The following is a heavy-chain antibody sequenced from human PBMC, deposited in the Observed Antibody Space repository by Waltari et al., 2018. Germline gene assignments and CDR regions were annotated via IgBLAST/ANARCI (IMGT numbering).Heavy chain of an antibody. Sequence: QLQLQESGPGLVKPSETLSLTCTVSGGSISSSSYYWGWIRQPPGKGLEWIGSIYYSGSTYYNPSLKSRVTISVDTSKNQFSLKLSSVTAADTAVYYCARLDYSNYEYYFDYWGQGTLVTVSS. CDR1: GGSISSSSYY. V-gene: IGHV4-39*01. CDR3: ARLDYSNYEYYFDY. J-gene: IGHJ4*02. D-gene: IGHD4-4*01. CDR2: IYYSGST.